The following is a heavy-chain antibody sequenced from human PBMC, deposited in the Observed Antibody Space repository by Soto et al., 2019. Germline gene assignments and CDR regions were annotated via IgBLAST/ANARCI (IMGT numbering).Heavy chain of an antibody. CDR3: ARDTESNRYND. Sequence: ASVKVSCKVSGYTFSTSGISWVRQAPGQGLEWVGWIRPDNGNTKSAQRLQGRVILTTDTSASTAYMELRSLTSDDTAMYYCARDTESNRYNDWGQGTLVTVSS. J-gene: IGHJ1*01. CDR2: IRPDNGNT. CDR1: GYTFSTSG. V-gene: IGHV1-18*01. D-gene: IGHD1-20*01.